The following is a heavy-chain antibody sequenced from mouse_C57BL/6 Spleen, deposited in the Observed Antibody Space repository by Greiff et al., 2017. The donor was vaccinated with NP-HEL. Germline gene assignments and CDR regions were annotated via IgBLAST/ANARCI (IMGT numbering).Heavy chain of an antibody. Sequence: QVQLKQSGAELVKPGASVKISCKASGYAFSSYWMNWVKQRPGKGLEWIGQIYPGDGDTNYNGKFKGKATLTADKSSSTAYMQLSSLTSEDSAVYFCARGEVTTGFDYWGQGTTLTVSS. CDR2: IYPGDGDT. V-gene: IGHV1-80*01. CDR1: GYAFSSYW. D-gene: IGHD2-2*01. CDR3: ARGEVTTGFDY. J-gene: IGHJ2*01.